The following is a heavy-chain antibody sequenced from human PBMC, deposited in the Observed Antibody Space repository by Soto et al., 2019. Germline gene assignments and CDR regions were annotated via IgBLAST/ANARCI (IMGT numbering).Heavy chain of an antibody. D-gene: IGHD5-18*01. CDR1: GFTFSSYG. J-gene: IGHJ4*02. V-gene: IGHV3-33*01. CDR3: ARSSYVDTAMVTFDY. Sequence: PGGSLRLSCAASGFTFSSYGMHWVRQAPGKGLEWVAVIWYDGSNKYYADSVKGRFTISRDNSKNTLYLQMNSLRAEDTAVYYCARSSYVDTAMVTFDYWGPRTLVTVSS. CDR2: IWYDGSNK.